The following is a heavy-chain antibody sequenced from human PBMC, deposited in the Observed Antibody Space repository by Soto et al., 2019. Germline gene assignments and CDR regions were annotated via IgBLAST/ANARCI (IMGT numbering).Heavy chain of an antibody. Sequence: SETLSLTCSVSGDSISSGGYYWSWIRQHPGKGLEWIGYIYYSGSTNYNPSLKSRVTISVDTSKNQFSLKLSSVTAADTAVYYCARQYYDFYIDYWGQGTLVTVSS. J-gene: IGHJ4*02. CDR2: IYYSGST. CDR1: GDSISSGGYY. CDR3: ARQYYDFYIDY. D-gene: IGHD3-3*01. V-gene: IGHV4-61*08.